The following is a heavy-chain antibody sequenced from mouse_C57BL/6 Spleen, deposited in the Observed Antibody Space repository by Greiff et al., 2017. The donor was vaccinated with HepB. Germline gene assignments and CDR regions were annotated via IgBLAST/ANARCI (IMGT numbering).Heavy chain of an antibody. CDR3: ARGYYYYGSSPNWYFDV. CDR1: GYTFTSYW. V-gene: IGHV1-64*01. D-gene: IGHD1-1*01. J-gene: IGHJ1*03. CDR2: IHPNSGST. Sequence: VQLQQPGAELVKPGASVKLSCKASGYTFTSYWMHWVKQRPGQGLEWIGMIHPNSGSTNYNEKFKSKATLTVDKSSSTAYMQLSSLTSEDSAVYYCARGYYYYGSSPNWYFDVWGTGTTVTVSS.